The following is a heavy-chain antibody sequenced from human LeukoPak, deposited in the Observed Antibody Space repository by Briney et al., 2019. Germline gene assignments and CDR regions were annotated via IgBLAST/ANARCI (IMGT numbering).Heavy chain of an antibody. CDR1: GGTFSDYY. CDR3: VREHNIVIPTARTYYYYYMDV. V-gene: IGHV4-34*12. J-gene: IGHJ6*03. D-gene: IGHD5-12*01. Sequence: SETLSLTCSVYGGTFSDYYWSWIRPSPGKGLEWIGEVMDSGRTNYNPSLKSRVTISIDTSKNQFSLRLSSMTAADTAVYYCVREHNIVIPTARTYYYYYMDVWGKGTTVTVSS. CDR2: VMDSGRT.